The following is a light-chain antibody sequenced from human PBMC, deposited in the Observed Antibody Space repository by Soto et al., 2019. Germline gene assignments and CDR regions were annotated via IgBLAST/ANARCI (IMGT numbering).Light chain of an antibody. V-gene: IGLV2-23*01. Sequence: QSALTQPASVSGSPGQSITISCTGTSSDVGSYNLVSWYQQQPGKAPKLMIYEGSKRPSGFANRLAGYKSGTTASRTISVLQADDEADYYCGSYAGSRTWVFGGGTQLTVL. CDR1: SSDVGSYNL. J-gene: IGLJ3*02. CDR2: EGS. CDR3: GSYAGSRTWV.